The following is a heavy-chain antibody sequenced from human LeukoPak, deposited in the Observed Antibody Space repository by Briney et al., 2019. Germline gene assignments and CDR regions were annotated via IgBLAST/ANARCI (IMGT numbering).Heavy chain of an antibody. V-gene: IGHV1-18*01. Sequence: ASGKVSCKSSGYTFTSYSISWVRDAPGQGLELVWWISVYNGDTNSSQKLQGKVSITTDTSTNTADMELRSLRSDDTAVYYCARDRSPDFWSGDYRDAFDIWGQGTMVTVSS. D-gene: IGHD3-3*01. CDR2: ISVYNGDT. CDR3: ARDRSPDFWSGDYRDAFDI. CDR1: GYTFTSYS. J-gene: IGHJ3*02.